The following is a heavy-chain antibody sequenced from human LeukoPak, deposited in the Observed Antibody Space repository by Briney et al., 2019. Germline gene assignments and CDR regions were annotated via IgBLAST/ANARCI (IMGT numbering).Heavy chain of an antibody. Sequence: SETLSLTCAVYGGSFSGYYWSWIRQPPGKGLEWIGEINHSGSTNYNPSLKSRVTISVDTSKNQFSLKLSSVTAADTAVYYCARGLAAGSSLFFDYWGQGTLVTVSS. CDR3: ARGLAAGSSLFFDY. CDR2: INHSGST. D-gene: IGHD6-13*01. CDR1: GGSFSGYY. V-gene: IGHV4-34*01. J-gene: IGHJ4*02.